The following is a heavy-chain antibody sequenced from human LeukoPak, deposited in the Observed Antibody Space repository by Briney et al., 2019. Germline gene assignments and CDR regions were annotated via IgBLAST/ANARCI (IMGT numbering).Heavy chain of an antibody. CDR3: AKLSGAYDYVWGATIRGDY. D-gene: IGHD3-16*01. Sequence: GSLRLSCAASGFTFSSYSMNWVRQAPGKGLEWVSYISSSSSTIYYADSVKGRFTISRDNAKNSLYLQMNSLRAEDTAVYYCAKLSGAYDYVWGATIRGDYWGQGTLVTVSS. J-gene: IGHJ4*02. CDR1: GFTFSSYS. CDR2: ISSSSSTI. V-gene: IGHV3-48*04.